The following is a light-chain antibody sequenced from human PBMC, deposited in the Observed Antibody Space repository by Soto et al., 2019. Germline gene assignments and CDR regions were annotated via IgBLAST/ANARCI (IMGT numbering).Light chain of an antibody. CDR1: SSDVGGYKY. Sequence: QSVLTQPPSASGSPGQSVTISCTGTSSDVGGYKYVSWYQQHPGKAPKLMIYEVNNRPSGVPDRFSGSKSGNTASLTVSGLQADDEADYYCSSYAGSNTPCVFGTGTKVTVL. CDR2: EVN. V-gene: IGLV2-8*01. CDR3: SSYAGSNTPCV. J-gene: IGLJ1*01.